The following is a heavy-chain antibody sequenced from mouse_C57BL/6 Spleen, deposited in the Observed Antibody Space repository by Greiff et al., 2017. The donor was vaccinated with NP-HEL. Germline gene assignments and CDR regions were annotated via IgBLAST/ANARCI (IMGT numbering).Heavy chain of an antibody. CDR2: IYPGDGDT. J-gene: IGHJ2*01. CDR1: GYAFSSSW. V-gene: IGHV1-82*01. D-gene: IGHD2-10*01. Sequence: QVQLKQSGPELVKPGASVKISCKASGYAFSSSWMNWVKQRPGKGLEWIGRIYPGDGDTNYNGKFKGKATLTADKSSSTAYMQLSSLTSEDSAVYFCARQPYYGNFFDYWGQGTTLTVSS. CDR3: ARQPYYGNFFDY.